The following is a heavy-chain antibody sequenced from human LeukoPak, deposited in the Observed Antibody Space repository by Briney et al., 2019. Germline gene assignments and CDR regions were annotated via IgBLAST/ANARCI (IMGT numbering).Heavy chain of an antibody. CDR2: IYHSGIT. D-gene: IGHD4-23*01. Sequence: SETLPLTCTVSGGSFSSAGYYWSWIRQPPGKGLEWIGYIYHSGITYYNPSLKSRVTLLVDRSKSQFSLNLNSVTAADTAVYYCARDSGPHYVGPYYYGMDVWGQGTTVTVSS. CDR1: GGSFSSAGYY. J-gene: IGHJ6*02. V-gene: IGHV4-30-2*01. CDR3: ARDSGPHYVGPYYYGMDV.